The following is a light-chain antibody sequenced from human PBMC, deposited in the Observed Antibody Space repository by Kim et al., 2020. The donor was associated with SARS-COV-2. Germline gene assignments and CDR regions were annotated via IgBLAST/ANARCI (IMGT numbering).Light chain of an antibody. CDR2: GAS. CDR3: QQHSNWPPMYT. CDR1: QSVSSY. Sequence: EIVMTQSPATLSLSPGERATLSCRASQSVSSYLAWYQQKPGQAPRLLIYGASNRATGIPARFSGSGSGTDFTLTISSLESEDSAVYYCQQHSNWPPMYTFGQGTKLEI. V-gene: IGKV3D-15*01. J-gene: IGKJ2*01.